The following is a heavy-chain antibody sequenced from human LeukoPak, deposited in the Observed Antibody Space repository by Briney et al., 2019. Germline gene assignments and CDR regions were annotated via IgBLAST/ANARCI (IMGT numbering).Heavy chain of an antibody. J-gene: IGHJ4*02. V-gene: IGHV3-74*01. D-gene: IGHD1-26*01. CDR1: GFTFSDYW. CDR2: ISGDGSAA. CDR3: ATDRNSGKYYDY. Sequence: PGGSLRLSCAASGFTFSDYWMYWVRQAPGKGLVWISRISGDGSAAHYADSVKGRFTVSRDNAKNTLYLQMNSLRAEDTAVYYCATDRNSGKYYDYWGQGTLVTVSS.